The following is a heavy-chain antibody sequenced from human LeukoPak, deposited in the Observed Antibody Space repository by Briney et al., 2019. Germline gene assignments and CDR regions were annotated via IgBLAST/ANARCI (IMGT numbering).Heavy chain of an antibody. CDR2: ISSSSYI. J-gene: IGHJ4*02. V-gene: IGHV3-21*01. CDR1: GFTFSSYS. D-gene: IGHD4-17*01. Sequence: GGSLRLSCAASGFTFSSYSMNWVRQAPGKGLEWVSSISSSSYIYYADSVKGRFTISRDNAKNSLYLQMNSLRAEDTAVYYCARDDDCGDYGFGHWGQGTLVTVSS. CDR3: ARDDDCGDYGFGH.